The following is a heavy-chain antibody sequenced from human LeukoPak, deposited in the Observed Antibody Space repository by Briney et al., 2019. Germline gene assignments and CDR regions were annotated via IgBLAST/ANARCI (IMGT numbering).Heavy chain of an antibody. CDR3: AKDGGYRSSTSCYTLYFHH. D-gene: IGHD2-2*02. CDR2: ISGSGGSI. V-gene: IGHV3-23*01. J-gene: IGHJ1*01. Sequence: GGSLRLSCAASGFSFSSYAMSWVRQAPGKGLEWVSAISGSGGSIYYADSVKGRFTISRDNSKNTLYLQMNSLRAEDTAVYYCAKDGGYRSSTSCYTLYFHHWGQGTLVTVSS. CDR1: GFSFSSYA.